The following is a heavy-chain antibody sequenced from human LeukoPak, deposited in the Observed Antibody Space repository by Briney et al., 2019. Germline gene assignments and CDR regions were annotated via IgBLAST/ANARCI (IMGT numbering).Heavy chain of an antibody. CDR1: GFTFSSYG. CDR3: ASIIGRSSNEDY. CDR2: IWYDGSIK. V-gene: IGHV3-33*01. J-gene: IGHJ4*02. D-gene: IGHD6-13*01. Sequence: SGGSLRLSCAAPGFTFSSYGMHWVRQAPGKGLEWGAVIWYDGSIKYYAESVKGRFTISRDNSKNTLYLQTNSLRAEDTAVYYCASIIGRSSNEDYWGQGTLVTVSS.